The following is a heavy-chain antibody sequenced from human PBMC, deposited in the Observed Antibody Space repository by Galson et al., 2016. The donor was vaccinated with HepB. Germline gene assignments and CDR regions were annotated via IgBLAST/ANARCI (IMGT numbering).Heavy chain of an antibody. CDR2: IIPIFGAP. D-gene: IGHD1-26*01. CDR1: EATLTTYA. V-gene: IGHV1-69*06. CDR3: ARSVGATSYFQQ. J-gene: IGHJ1*01. Sequence: SVKVSCKASEATLTTYAISWVRQTPGQGLQWMGGIIPIFGAPTYARDFQARVTITADKSTSTAFPELTSLKSEDTAVYWCARSVGATSYFQQWGQGTLVTVSS.